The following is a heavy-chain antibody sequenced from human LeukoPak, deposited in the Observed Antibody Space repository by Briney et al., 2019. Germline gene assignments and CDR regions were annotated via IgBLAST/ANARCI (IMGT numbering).Heavy chain of an antibody. CDR3: ARAHCSGRGCYQRYDGFDI. V-gene: IGHV3-21*01. D-gene: IGHD2-15*01. CDR2: ISSNSAYI. J-gene: IGHJ3*02. Sequence: GGSLRLSCAVSGFTVTNDYMNWVRQAPGKGLEWVSSISSNSAYIYYVDSLRGRFTVSRDNAKSSLFLQMNSLRVEDTAVYYCARAHCSGRGCYQRYDGFDIWGQGTVVTVSS. CDR1: GFTVTNDY.